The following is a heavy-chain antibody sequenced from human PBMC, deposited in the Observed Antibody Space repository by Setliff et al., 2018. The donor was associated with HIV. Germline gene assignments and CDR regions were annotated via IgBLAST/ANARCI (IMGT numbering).Heavy chain of an antibody. D-gene: IGHD1-1*01. CDR3: ARCGWNAWGGPSDN. V-gene: IGHV1-18*01. CDR1: GYTFTSYG. Sequence: GASVKVSCKASGYTFTSYGISWVRQAPGQGLQWMGWISAYNGNANYAQKLQGRVTMTTDTSTTTAYMELRSLRSDDTAVYYCARCGWNAWGGPSDNWGQGTLVTVS. J-gene: IGHJ4*02. CDR2: ISAYNGNA.